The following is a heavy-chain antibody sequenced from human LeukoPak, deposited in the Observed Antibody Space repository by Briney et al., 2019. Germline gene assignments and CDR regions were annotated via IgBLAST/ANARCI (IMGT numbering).Heavy chain of an antibody. V-gene: IGHV3-48*04. J-gene: IGHJ4*02. CDR2: ISSSGSTI. CDR1: GFTFSTYT. D-gene: IGHD6-13*01. Sequence: GGSLRLSCAASGFTFSTYTMNWVRQAPGKGLEWVSYISSSGSTIYYADSVKGRFTISRDNAKNSLYLQMNSLRAEDTAVYYCAPLNTGIAAFDYWGQGTLVTVSS. CDR3: APLNTGIAAFDY.